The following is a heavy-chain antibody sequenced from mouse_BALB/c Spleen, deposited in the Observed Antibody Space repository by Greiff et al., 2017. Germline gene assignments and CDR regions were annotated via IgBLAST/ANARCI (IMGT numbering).Heavy chain of an antibody. D-gene: IGHD1-1*01. CDR1: GFTFSDFY. CDR2: SRNKANDYTT. J-gene: IGHJ4*01. Sequence: EVKLMESGGGLVQPGGSLRLSCATSGFTFSDFYMEWVRQPPGKRLVWIAASRNKANDYTTEYSASVKGRFIVSRDTSQSILYLQMNALRAEDTAIYYCARDAIYYYGSSLYYYAMDYWGQGTSVTVSS. CDR3: ARDAIYYYGSSLYYYAMDY. V-gene: IGHV7-1*02.